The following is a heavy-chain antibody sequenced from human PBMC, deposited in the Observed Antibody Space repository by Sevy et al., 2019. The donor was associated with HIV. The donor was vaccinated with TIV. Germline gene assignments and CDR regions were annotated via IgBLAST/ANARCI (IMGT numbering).Heavy chain of an antibody. Sequence: GGSLRLSCAASGFTLSTYGMHWVRQAPGKGLEWVAVISYEGSSKYYAYSVKGRFTVSRDNSKNMLYLQMNSLRAEDTAVYYCAGDAGGCNYVPGGYWGQGTLVTVSS. CDR1: GFTLSTYG. CDR3: AGDAGGCNYVPGGY. V-gene: IGHV3-30-3*01. CDR2: ISYEGSSK. J-gene: IGHJ4*02. D-gene: IGHD5-18*01.